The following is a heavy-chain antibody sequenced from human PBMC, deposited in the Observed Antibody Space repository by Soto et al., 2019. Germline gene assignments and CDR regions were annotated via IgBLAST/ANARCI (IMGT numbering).Heavy chain of an antibody. D-gene: IGHD1-26*01. CDR3: AKNPTEGTGELDYYYGMDV. J-gene: IGHJ6*02. CDR2: IWYDGSNK. Sequence: QVQLVESGGGVVQPGRSLRLSCAASGSTFSSYGMHWVRQAPGKGLEWVAVIWYDGSNKYYADSVKGRFTISRDNSKNTLYLQMNSLRAEDTAVYYCAKNPTEGTGELDYYYGMDVWGQGTTVTVSS. V-gene: IGHV3-33*06. CDR1: GSTFSSYG.